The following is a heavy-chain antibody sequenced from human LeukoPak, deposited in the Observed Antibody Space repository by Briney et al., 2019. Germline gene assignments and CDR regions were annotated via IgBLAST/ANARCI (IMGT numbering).Heavy chain of an antibody. CDR2: IYPADSST. J-gene: IGHJ5*02. V-gene: IGHV5-51*01. Sequence: GESLKISCKASGYGLSNYWIGWVRQLPGKGPEWVGFIYPADSSTRYSPSFQGQVTISADNSISPAYLQWSSLKASDTAMYYCARRYYHTTEFDPWGQGTLVTVSS. CDR1: GYGLSNYW. D-gene: IGHD3-10*01. CDR3: ARRYYHTTEFDP.